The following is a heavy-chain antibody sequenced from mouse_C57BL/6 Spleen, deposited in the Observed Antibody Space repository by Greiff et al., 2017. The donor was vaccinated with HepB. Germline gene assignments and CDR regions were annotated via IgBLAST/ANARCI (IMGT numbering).Heavy chain of an antibody. V-gene: IGHV1-19*01. Sequence: VQLQQSGPVLVKPGASVKMSCKASGYTFTDYYMNWVKQSHGKSLEWIGVINPYNGGTSYNQKFKGKATLTVDKSSSTAYMELNSLTSEDSAVYYCARRVHWYFDVWGTGTTVTVSS. J-gene: IGHJ1*03. CDR1: GYTFTDYY. CDR2: INPYNGGT. CDR3: ARRVHWYFDV.